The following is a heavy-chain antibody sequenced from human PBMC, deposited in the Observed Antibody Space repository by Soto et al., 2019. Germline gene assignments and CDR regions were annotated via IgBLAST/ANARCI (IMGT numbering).Heavy chain of an antibody. CDR3: AIRLYCSGGSCYRNWFDP. CDR2: ISPIFGTA. J-gene: IGHJ5*02. D-gene: IGHD2-15*01. Sequence: RASVKVSCKASGGTFSSYAISWVRQAPGQGLEWMGGISPIFGTANYAQKFQGRVTITADESTSTAYMELSSLRSEDTAVYYCAIRLYCSGGSCYRNWFDPWGQGTLVTVSS. V-gene: IGHV1-69*13. CDR1: GGTFSSYA.